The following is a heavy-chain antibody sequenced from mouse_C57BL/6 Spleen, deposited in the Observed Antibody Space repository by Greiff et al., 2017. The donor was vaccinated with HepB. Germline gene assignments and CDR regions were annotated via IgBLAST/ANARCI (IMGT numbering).Heavy chain of an antibody. Sequence: QVQLKQPGAELVRPGSSVKLSCKASGYTFTSYWMHWVKQRPIQGLEWIGNIEPSDSETHYNQKFKDKATLTVDKSSSTAYMQLSSLTSEDSAVYYCARGGVYDGCPWYFDDWGKGTTVTVSS. CDR2: IEPSDSET. CDR1: GYTFTSYW. J-gene: IGHJ1*03. D-gene: IGHD2-3*01. V-gene: IGHV1-52*01. CDR3: ARGGVYDGCPWYFDD.